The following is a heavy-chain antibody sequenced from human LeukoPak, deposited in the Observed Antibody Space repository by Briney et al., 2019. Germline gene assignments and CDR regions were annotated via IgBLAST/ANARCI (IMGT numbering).Heavy chain of an antibody. CDR2: INHSGST. V-gene: IGHV4-34*01. CDR3: ARGLRQSYYDSSGYYSY. J-gene: IGHJ4*02. Sequence: SSETLSLTRAVYGGSFSGYYWSWIRQPPGKGLEWIGEINHSGSTNYNPSLKSRVTISVDTSKNQFSLKLSSVTAADTAVYYCARGLRQSYYDSSGYYSYWGQGTLVTVSS. CDR1: GGSFSGYY. D-gene: IGHD3-22*01.